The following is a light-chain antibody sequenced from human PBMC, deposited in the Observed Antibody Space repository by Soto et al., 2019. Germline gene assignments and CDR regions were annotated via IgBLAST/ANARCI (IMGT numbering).Light chain of an antibody. V-gene: IGLV2-8*01. CDR2: DVI. CDR3: SSYGGSNNVL. CDR1: SSDVGYYNY. Sequence: QSALTQPPSASGSPGQSVTISCTGTSSDVGYYNYVSWYQHHPGKAPKVMIYDVIKRPSGVPDRFSGSKSGNTASLTVSGLQAEDEADYYCSSYGGSNNVLFGGGTKLTVL. J-gene: IGLJ2*01.